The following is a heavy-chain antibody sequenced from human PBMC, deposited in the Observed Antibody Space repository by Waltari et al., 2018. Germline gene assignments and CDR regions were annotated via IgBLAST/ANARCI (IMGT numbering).Heavy chain of an antibody. J-gene: IGHJ3*02. CDR3: AREVNVPATSDAFDI. Sequence: QVQLQESVPGLVTPSQTLSLTCTVPGGSISRDHHLWGRTRQHPGKGLEFLGYIHYDGYTYYNPSLQSRVTISRDTSNNQFSLKLNSVTAADTAVYYCAREVNVPATSDAFDIWGQGTMVTVSS. D-gene: IGHD2-15*01. CDR2: IHYDGYT. CDR1: GGSISRDHHL. V-gene: IGHV4-31*03.